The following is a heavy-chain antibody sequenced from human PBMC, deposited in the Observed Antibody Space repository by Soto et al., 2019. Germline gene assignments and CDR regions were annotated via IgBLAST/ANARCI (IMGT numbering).Heavy chain of an antibody. CDR1: GYSFTSYW. CDR3: ARHWTGYYYGSGSYYKDGGWFDP. J-gene: IGHJ5*02. V-gene: IGHV5-51*01. D-gene: IGHD3-10*01. CDR2: IYPGDSDT. Sequence: EVQLVQSGAEVKKPGESLKISCKGSGYSFTSYWIGWVRQMPGKGLEWMGIIYPGDSDTRYSPSFQGQVTISADKSISTAYLQWSSLKASDTAMYYCARHWTGYYYGSGSYYKDGGWFDPWGQGTLVTVSS.